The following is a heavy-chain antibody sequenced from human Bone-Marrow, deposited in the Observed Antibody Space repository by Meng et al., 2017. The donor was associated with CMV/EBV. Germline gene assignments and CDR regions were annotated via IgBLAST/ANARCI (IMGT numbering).Heavy chain of an antibody. D-gene: IGHD2-2*01. CDR1: GFTFSSYW. J-gene: IGHJ6*02. Sequence: GESLKISCAASGFTFSSYWMHWVRQAPGKGLVWVSRINRDGSSTSYADSVKGRFTISRDNAKNTLYLQMNSLRAEDTAVYYCARDVHCSSTSCYPHYYYYYGMDVWGQGNTVTVSS. V-gene: IGHV3-74*01. CDR2: INRDGSST. CDR3: ARDVHCSSTSCYPHYYYYYGMDV.